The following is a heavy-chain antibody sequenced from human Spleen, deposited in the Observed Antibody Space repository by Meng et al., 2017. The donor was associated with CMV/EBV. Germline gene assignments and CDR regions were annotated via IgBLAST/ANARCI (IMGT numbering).Heavy chain of an antibody. D-gene: IGHD3-22*01. Sequence: GGSLRLSCAASRLTFSSYGLHWVRQAPGKGLEWVSFISYDGSNKYYVDSVKGRFTISRDNSKNTLYLQMNSLRAEDTAVYYCARTYYYDSSSYRPFDYWGQGTLVTVSS. V-gene: IGHV3-33*01. CDR2: ISYDGSNK. CDR1: RLTFSSYG. CDR3: ARTYYYDSSSYRPFDY. J-gene: IGHJ4*02.